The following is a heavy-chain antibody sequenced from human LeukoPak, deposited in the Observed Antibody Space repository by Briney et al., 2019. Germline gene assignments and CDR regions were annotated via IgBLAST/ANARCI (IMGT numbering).Heavy chain of an antibody. D-gene: IGHD2-15*01. V-gene: IGHV1-2*02. Sequence: ASVKVSCKASGNTFTGYYMHWVRQAPGQGLEWMGWINPNSGGTNYAQKFQGRVTMTRDTSISTAYMELSRLRSEDTAVYYCARGRDFIVVVVAATGGFDYWGQGTLVTVSS. J-gene: IGHJ4*02. CDR1: GNTFTGYY. CDR3: ARGRDFIVVVVAATGGFDY. CDR2: INPNSGGT.